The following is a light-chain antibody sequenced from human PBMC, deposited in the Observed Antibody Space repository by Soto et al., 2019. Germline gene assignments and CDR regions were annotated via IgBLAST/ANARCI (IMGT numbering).Light chain of an antibody. CDR3: QHYNNWPPWP. J-gene: IGKJ1*01. V-gene: IGKV3-15*01. CDR2: GAY. CDR1: QSVINN. Sequence: EIVMTQSPATLSASPGDRATSSCRASQSVINNLAWSQQKPGHAPRLLIYGAYTRATGITARLSGSGSGTEFTLTIRSLPSEDFALYYYQHYNNWPPWPFGQGTNVEIK.